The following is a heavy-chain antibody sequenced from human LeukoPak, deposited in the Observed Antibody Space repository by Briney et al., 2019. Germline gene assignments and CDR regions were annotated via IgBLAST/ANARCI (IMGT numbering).Heavy chain of an antibody. CDR3: AKGRLPTDY. V-gene: IGHV3-30*18. J-gene: IGHJ4*02. CDR1: GFTFSSYG. CDR2: ISYDGSNK. Sequence: GRSLRLSCAASGFTFSSYGMHWVRQAPGKGLEWVAVISYDGSNKYYADSVKGRFTISRDNSKNTLYLQMNSLRAEDTAVYYCAKGRLPTDYWGQGTLVTVSS.